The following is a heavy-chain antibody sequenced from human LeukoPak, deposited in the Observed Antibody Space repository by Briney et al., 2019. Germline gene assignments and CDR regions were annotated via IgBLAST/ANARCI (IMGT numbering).Heavy chain of an antibody. Sequence: GASVKVSCKASGYAFTSYDINGVRQATGQGLEWMGWMNPNSGNTGYAQKFQGRVTMTRNTSISTAYMELSSLRSEDTAVYYCARARRPKYSSGWSHYYYYGMDVWGQGTTVTVSS. J-gene: IGHJ6*02. CDR1: GYAFTSYD. CDR3: ARARRPKYSSGWSHYYYYGMDV. V-gene: IGHV1-8*01. CDR2: MNPNSGNT. D-gene: IGHD6-19*01.